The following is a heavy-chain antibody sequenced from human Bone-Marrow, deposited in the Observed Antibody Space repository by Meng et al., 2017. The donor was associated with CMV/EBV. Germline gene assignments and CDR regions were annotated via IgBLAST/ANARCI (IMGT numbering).Heavy chain of an antibody. CDR2: IYSGGDT. D-gene: IGHD1-26*01. CDR3: ARDRGAYRFDY. Sequence: GGSLRLSCAASGFSVSSYYMSWVRQAPGKELEWVSIIYSGGDTYYADSVKGRFTISRGNSKNTLYLQMNSLRVEDTAVYYCARDRGAYRFDYWGQGTLVTVSS. V-gene: IGHV3-53*01. CDR1: GFSVSSYY. J-gene: IGHJ4*02.